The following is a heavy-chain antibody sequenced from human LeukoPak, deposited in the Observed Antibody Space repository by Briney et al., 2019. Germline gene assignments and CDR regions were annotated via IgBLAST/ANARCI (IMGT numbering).Heavy chain of an antibody. J-gene: IGHJ4*02. CDR3: ARDLDSSGWDFGFDY. D-gene: IGHD3-22*01. V-gene: IGHV1-18*01. CDR2: ISAYNGNT. CDR1: VYTFCSYG. Sequence: AVNVSCKASVYTFCSYGIRWVRQAPGQGVEWMGWISAYNGNTNYAQKLQGRVTMTTATSTSTAYMELRNVRYDDTAVYYCARDLDSSGWDFGFDYWGQGTLVTVSS.